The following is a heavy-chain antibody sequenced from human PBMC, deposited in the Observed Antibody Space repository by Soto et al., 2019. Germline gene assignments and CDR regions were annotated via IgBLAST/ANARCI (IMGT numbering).Heavy chain of an antibody. Sequence: GGSLRLSCAASGFTFSSYGMHWVRQAPGKGLEWVAVIWYDGSNKYYADSVKGRFTISRDNSKNTLYLQMNSLRAEDTAVYYCARDMGLAVPQRLDYWGQGTLVTVSS. CDR1: GFTFSSYG. V-gene: IGHV3-33*01. J-gene: IGHJ4*02. D-gene: IGHD6-19*01. CDR3: ARDMGLAVPQRLDY. CDR2: IWYDGSNK.